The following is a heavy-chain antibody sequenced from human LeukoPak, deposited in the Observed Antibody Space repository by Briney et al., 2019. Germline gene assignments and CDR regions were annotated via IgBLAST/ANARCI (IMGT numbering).Heavy chain of an antibody. V-gene: IGHV4-61*02. J-gene: IGHJ4*02. CDR2: IYTSGST. D-gene: IGHD3-9*01. CDR1: GGSISSSSYY. CDR3: AREYYDILTGYYILDY. Sequence: SETLSLTCTVSGGSISSSSYYWGWIRQPAGKGLEWIGRIYTSGSTNYNPSLKSRVTMSVDTSKNQFSLKLSSVTAADTAVYYCAREYYDILTGYYILDYWGQGTLVTVSS.